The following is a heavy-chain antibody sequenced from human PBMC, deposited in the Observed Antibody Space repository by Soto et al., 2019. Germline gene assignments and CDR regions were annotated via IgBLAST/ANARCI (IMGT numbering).Heavy chain of an antibody. CDR1: GFGFSSYG. CDR3: AKDEGSGSFYVTGDY. V-gene: IGHV3-30*18. Sequence: ESGGGVVQPGRSLRLSCAASGFGFSSYGMHWVRQAPGKGLEWVAVISYDGSNKYYADSVKGRFTISRDNSKNTLYLQMNSLRPEDTAVYYCAKDEGSGSFYVTGDYWGQGTLVTVSS. D-gene: IGHD3-10*01. J-gene: IGHJ4*02. CDR2: ISYDGSNK.